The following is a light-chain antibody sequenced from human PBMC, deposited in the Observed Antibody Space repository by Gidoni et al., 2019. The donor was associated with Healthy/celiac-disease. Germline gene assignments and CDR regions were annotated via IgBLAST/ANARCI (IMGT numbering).Light chain of an antibody. CDR2: IES. Sequence: SYQLPQPLSVSLALGQTASITCGGTNIGRKNVHWYQPKPGPPPMLVIYIESNRASGTPERFSGSKSGNTATLTISRAQAGDEADYYCQGWDSSTYVVFGGGTKRTVL. CDR3: QGWDSSTYVV. V-gene: IGLV3-9*01. CDR1: NIGRKN. J-gene: IGLJ2*01.